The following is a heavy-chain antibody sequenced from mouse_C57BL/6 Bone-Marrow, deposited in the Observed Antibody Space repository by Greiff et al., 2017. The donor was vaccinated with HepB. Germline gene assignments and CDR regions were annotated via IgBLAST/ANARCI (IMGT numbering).Heavy chain of an antibody. CDR3: ARERGDYPWFAY. CDR2: ISYDGSN. Sequence: EVQVVESGPGLVKPSQSLSLTCSVTGYSITSGYYWNWIRQFPGNKLEWMGYISYDGSNNYNPSLKNRISITRDTSKNQFFLKLNSVTTEDTATYYCARERGDYPWFAYWGQGTLVTVSA. D-gene: IGHD2-4*01. V-gene: IGHV3-6*01. CDR1: GYSITSGYY. J-gene: IGHJ3*01.